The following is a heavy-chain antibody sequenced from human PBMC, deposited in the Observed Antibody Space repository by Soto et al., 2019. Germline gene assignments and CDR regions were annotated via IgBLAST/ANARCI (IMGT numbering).Heavy chain of an antibody. CDR2: IIPIFGTA. Sequence: SVKVSCKASGGTFSSYAISWVRQAPGQGLEWMGGIIPIFGTANYAQKFQGRVTITADESTSTAYMELSSLRSEDTAGYYCARRGFGPSVRWTLYSYSVMAVWGKGTTVPVSS. CDR1: GGTFSSYA. CDR3: ARRGFGPSVRWTLYSYSVMAV. J-gene: IGHJ6*04. V-gene: IGHV1-69*13. D-gene: IGHD3-16*01.